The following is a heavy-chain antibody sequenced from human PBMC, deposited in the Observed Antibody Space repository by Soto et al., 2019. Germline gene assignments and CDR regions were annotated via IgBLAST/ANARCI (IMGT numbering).Heavy chain of an antibody. CDR3: ARVTYESFTAYSYYFDY. Sequence: LSETLSLTCTVSGDSIRPYYWTWIRQPPGKGLEWIGYVYYSGSVNYKSSLKSRVTMSVDTSKNQFSLRLNSVTAADTAGYYCARVTYESFTAYSYYFDYWGQGTLVTVSS. D-gene: IGHD3-9*01. V-gene: IGHV4-59*01. J-gene: IGHJ4*02. CDR1: GDSIRPYY. CDR2: VYYSGSV.